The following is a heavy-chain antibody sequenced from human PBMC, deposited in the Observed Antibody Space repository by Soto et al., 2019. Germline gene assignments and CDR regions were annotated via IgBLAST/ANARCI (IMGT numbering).Heavy chain of an antibody. J-gene: IGHJ6*02. CDR2: IKDDGREK. Sequence: EVQLVESGGGLVQPGGSLRLSCLASEFTFNTYWMNWVRQAPGRGLEWVANIKDDGREKNYVDSVKGRFTISRDNAKNSLYLQRNRLRGEDTAVYFCARDWGTPGRGSAVGYYYHYGMDVWGQGTTVTVSS. V-gene: IGHV3-7*05. CDR3: ARDWGTPGRGSAVGYYYHYGMDV. D-gene: IGHD6-19*01. CDR1: EFTFNTYW.